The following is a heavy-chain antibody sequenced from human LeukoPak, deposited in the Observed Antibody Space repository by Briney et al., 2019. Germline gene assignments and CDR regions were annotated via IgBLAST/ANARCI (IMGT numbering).Heavy chain of an antibody. CDR2: IYYSGST. CDR1: GYSISSYY. Sequence: PSETLSLTCTVSGYSISSYYWSWIRQPPGKGLEWIGYIYYSGSTNYNPSLKSRVTISVDTSKNQFSLKLSSVTAADTAVYYCARVSTVYYYYYMDVWGKGTTVTISS. J-gene: IGHJ6*03. V-gene: IGHV4-59*01. D-gene: IGHD4-17*01. CDR3: ARVSTVYYYYYMDV.